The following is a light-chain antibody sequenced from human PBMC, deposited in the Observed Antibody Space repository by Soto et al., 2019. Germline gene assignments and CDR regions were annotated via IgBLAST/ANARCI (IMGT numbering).Light chain of an antibody. CDR2: GAS. CDR1: EIINSGY. CDR3: QQYGSSPP. J-gene: IGKJ5*01. Sequence: ENLLTQSPATLSLSAGERATLFCRASEIINSGYLAWYQQKPGRAPRLLIYGASKRATGIPDRFSGSESGTEFTLTINSLEPEDAAVYYCQQYGSSPPFGQGTRLDIK. V-gene: IGKV3-20*01.